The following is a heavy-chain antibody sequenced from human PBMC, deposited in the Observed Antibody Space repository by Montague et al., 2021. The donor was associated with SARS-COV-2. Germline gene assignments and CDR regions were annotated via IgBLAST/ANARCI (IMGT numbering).Heavy chain of an antibody. J-gene: IGHJ3*01. V-gene: IGHV4-59*08. Sequence: SETLSLTCTVSGGSISTYYWSWIRQPPGKGLEWIGYIYYSGGTYYNPSLKSRVPILVDTSKNQFSLKVSSVTAADTAVYYCARHIGRFGELAVLGKDAFDVWGQGTMVTVSS. CDR1: GGSISTYY. CDR2: IYYSGGT. D-gene: IGHD3-10*01. CDR3: ARHIGRFGELAVLGKDAFDV.